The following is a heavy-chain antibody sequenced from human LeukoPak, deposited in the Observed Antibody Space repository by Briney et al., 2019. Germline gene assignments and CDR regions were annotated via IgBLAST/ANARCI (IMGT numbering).Heavy chain of an antibody. J-gene: IGHJ3*02. D-gene: IGHD2-21*02. CDR3: ATHQGDLYAFDI. V-gene: IGHV1-24*01. CDR1: GYTLTELS. Sequence: GASVKVSCKVSGYTLTELSMHWVRQAPGKGLEWMGGFDPEDGETIYAQKFQGRVTMTEDTSTDTAYMELRSLRSDDTAVYYCATHQGDLYAFDIWGQGTMVTVSS. CDR2: FDPEDGET.